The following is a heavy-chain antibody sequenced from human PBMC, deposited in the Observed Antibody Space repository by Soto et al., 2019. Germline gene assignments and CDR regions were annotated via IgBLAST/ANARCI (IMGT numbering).Heavy chain of an antibody. V-gene: IGHV3-23*01. CDR3: TKASRVTMVRGVIIPPGY. D-gene: IGHD3-10*01. CDR2: ISGSDDTT. Sequence: PGGSLRLSCTASGFTFSSYAMSWVRQAPGKGLEWVAAISGSDDTTYYADSVKGRFTISRDNSKNTLYLQMNSLRAEDTAVYYCTKASRVTMVRGVIIPPGYWGQGTLVTVSS. CDR1: GFTFSSYA. J-gene: IGHJ4*02.